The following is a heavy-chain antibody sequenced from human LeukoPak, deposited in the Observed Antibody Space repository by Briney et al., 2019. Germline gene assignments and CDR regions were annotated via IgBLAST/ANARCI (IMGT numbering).Heavy chain of an antibody. CDR2: IYYTGRA. D-gene: IGHD3-3*01. CDR3: ARGDFWSGAPTD. V-gene: IGHV4-59*01. CDR1: GVSISRYY. J-gene: IGHJ4*02. Sequence: SETLSLTCTVSGVSISRYYWSWLRQPPGKGLEWIGYIYYTGRADYNPSLKSRVSMSVDTSKNQFSLRVNSMTAADTAVYYCARGDFWSGAPTDWGQGTLVTVSS.